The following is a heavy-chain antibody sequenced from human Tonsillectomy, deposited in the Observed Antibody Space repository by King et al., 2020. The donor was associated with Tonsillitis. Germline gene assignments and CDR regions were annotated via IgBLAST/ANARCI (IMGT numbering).Heavy chain of an antibody. D-gene: IGHD1-1*01. CDR1: GFTFSSYW. V-gene: IGHV3-7*03. J-gene: IGHJ4*02. CDR3: ARDGRLLFY. Sequence: VQLVESGGTLVQPGGSLRLSCTASGFTFSSYWMSWVRQAPGKGLEYVANINPDGSEENYVDSVKGRFTISRDNAKNSLYLQMHSLRGEETAVYYCARDGRLLFYWGQGTLVTVSS. CDR2: INPDGSEE.